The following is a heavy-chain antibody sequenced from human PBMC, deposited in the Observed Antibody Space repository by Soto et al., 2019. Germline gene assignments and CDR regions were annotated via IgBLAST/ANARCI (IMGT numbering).Heavy chain of an antibody. CDR2: IYYSGST. CDR1: GGSISSGGYY. J-gene: IGHJ5*02. V-gene: IGHV4-31*03. CDR3: ARVTRAAAGPAFPNWFDP. Sequence: QVQLQESGPGLVKPSQTLSLTCTVSGGSISSGGYYWSWIRQHPGKGLEWIGYIYYSGSTYYNPSLKSRVTISVDTSKNPSSLKLSSVTAADTAVYYCARVTRAAAGPAFPNWFDPWGQGTLVTVSS. D-gene: IGHD6-13*01.